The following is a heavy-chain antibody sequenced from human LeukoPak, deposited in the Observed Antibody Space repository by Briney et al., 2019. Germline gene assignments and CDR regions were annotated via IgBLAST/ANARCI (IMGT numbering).Heavy chain of an antibody. V-gene: IGHV4-39*01. J-gene: IGHJ4*02. D-gene: IGHD5-18*01. CDR1: GGSISSSSYY. Sequence: SETLSLTCTVSGGSISSSSYYWGWIRQPPGKGLEWIGSIYYSGSTYYNPSLKSRVTISVDTSKNQFSLKLSSVTAADTAVYYCARHVDLDTGFDDYWGQGTLVTVSS. CDR2: IYYSGST. CDR3: ARHVDLDTGFDDY.